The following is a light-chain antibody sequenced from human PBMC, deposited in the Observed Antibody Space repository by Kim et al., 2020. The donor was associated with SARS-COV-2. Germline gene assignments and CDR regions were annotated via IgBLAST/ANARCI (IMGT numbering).Light chain of an antibody. V-gene: IGLV3-25*03. CDR3: QSADSSGTYWV. CDR2: KDS. Sequence: SYELTQPPSVSVSPGQTARITCSGDALPKQYAYWYQPKPGQAPVLEIYKDSERPSGIPERFSGSSSGTTVTLTISGVQAEDEADYYCQSADSSGTYWVFGGGTKLTVL. J-gene: IGLJ3*02. CDR1: ALPKQY.